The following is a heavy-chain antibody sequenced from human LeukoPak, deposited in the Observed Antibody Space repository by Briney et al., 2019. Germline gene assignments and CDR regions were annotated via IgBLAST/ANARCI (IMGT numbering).Heavy chain of an antibody. V-gene: IGHV3-23*01. J-gene: IGHJ4*02. Sequence: GGSLRLSRAASGFTFSSYVMSWVRQAPGKGLEWVSAISTRGSSTNYADSVKGRFTISRDNSKNTLYLQMNSLRAEDTAVYYCAKLPSGSYSDSDYWGQGTLVTVSS. D-gene: IGHD1-26*01. CDR2: ISTRGSST. CDR3: AKLPSGSYSDSDY. CDR1: GFTFSSYV.